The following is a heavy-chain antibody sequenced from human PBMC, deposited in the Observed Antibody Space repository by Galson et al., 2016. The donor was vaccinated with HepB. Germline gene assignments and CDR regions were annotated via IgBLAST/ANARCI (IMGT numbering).Heavy chain of an antibody. J-gene: IGHJ3*02. CDR2: DSMDGRRK. V-gene: IGHV3-30*03. CDR3: TREANDAFDI. Sequence: SLRLSCAASGFTFSQRGMHWVRQAPGKGLEWVAADSMDGRRKFYADSVKGRFTISRDNTKGTVYLHMNSLRDEDTAVYYCTREANDAFDIWGQGTMVTVSS. CDR1: GFTFSQRG.